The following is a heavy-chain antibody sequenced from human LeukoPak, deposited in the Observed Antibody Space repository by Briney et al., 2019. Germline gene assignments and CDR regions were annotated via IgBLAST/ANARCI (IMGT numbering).Heavy chain of an antibody. CDR2: IYSNGTT. V-gene: IGHV4-4*07. D-gene: IGHD3-10*01. CDR3: ARGRGRDVSFYYGMDV. CDR1: GGSIINYY. Sequence: SETLSLTCTVSGGSIINYYWSWIRQPAGKGLEWIGRIYSNGTTNYNPSLKSRVTISVDTSKNHFSLKVSSVTAADTAVCYCARGRGRDVSFYYGMDVWGQGTTVTVSS. J-gene: IGHJ6*02.